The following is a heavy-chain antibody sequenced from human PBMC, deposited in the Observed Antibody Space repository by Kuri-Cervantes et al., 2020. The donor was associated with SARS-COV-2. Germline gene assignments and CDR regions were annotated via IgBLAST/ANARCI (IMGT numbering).Heavy chain of an antibody. J-gene: IGHJ4*02. D-gene: IGHD3-22*01. CDR1: GFTFGDYA. CDR2: IRSKAYGGTT. V-gene: IGHV3-49*04. Sequence: GESLKISCTASGFTFGDYAMSWVRQAPGKGLEWVGFIRSKAYGGTTEYAASVKGRFTISRDDSKSIAYLQMNSLKTEDTAVYYCARVEWLLPDYWGQGTLVTVSS. CDR3: ARVEWLLPDY.